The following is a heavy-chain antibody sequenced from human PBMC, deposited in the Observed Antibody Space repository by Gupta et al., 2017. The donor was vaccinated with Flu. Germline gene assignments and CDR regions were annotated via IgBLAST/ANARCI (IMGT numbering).Heavy chain of an antibody. CDR3: ARVRAGLYGAYIDV. Sequence: YWTWIRQPLAKCLEWLAYVSYPGITYYRPSLTSRLLISRDTSTTQFSLEVSSVTAADTAMYYCARVRAGLYGAYIDVWGKGTTVTVSS. D-gene: IGHD6-13*01. V-gene: IGHV4-30-4*01. J-gene: IGHJ6*03. CDR1: Y. CDR2: VSYPGIT.